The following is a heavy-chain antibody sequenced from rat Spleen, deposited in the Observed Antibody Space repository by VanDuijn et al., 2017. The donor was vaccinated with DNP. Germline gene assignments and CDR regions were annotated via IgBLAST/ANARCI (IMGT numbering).Heavy chain of an antibody. CDR3: ATQLGAFDY. V-gene: IGHV5-25*01. CDR1: GFTFSDHN. CDR2: ISTSSGKT. Sequence: EVQLVESGGGLVQPGRSLKLSCAASGFTFSDHNMAWVRQAPRKGLEWVASISTSSGKTYYPDSVKGRFTISRDNAKSTLYLQMDSLRSEDTATYYCATQLGAFDYWGQGVMVTVSS. J-gene: IGHJ2*01. D-gene: IGHD5-1*01.